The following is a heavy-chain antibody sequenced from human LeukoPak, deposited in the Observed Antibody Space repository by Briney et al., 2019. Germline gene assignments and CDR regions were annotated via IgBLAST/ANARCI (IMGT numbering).Heavy chain of an antibody. J-gene: IGHJ4*02. CDR2: SLSGGRT. V-gene: IGHV4-59*08. Sequence: SETLPLTCTVSDGSISNFYWNWFRQPPGKRLEWIGHSLSGGRTDYNPSLESRVTISVDTSKSQFSLTLRSVTTTDTAVYYCARWGHFDASGYFVVDYWGQGALVTASS. CDR3: ARWGHFDASGYFVVDY. D-gene: IGHD3-22*01. CDR1: DGSISNFY.